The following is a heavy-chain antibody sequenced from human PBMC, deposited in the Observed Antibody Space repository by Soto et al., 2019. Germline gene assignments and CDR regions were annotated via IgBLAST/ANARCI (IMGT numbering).Heavy chain of an antibody. CDR2: IIPVFGTA. CDR1: GGTLRNYG. J-gene: IGHJ6*02. CDR3: SRGDATKIVVTTYYGMDV. D-gene: IGHD4-17*01. V-gene: IGHV1-69*12. Sequence: QVQLVQSGAEVKKPGYSVRVSCKASGGTLRNYGISWVRQAPGQGLEWMGGIIPVFGTANYAQKFQGRVTITADESTSTVYMDVTSLRSEDTAVYYCSRGDATKIVVTTYYGMDVWGQGTTVTVSS.